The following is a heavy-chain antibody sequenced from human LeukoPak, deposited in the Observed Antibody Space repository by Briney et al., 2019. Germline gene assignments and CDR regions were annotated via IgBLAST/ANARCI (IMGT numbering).Heavy chain of an antibody. CDR1: GFTFSRYS. V-gene: IGHV3-21*01. CDR2: INSDGIWI. J-gene: IGHJ5*02. D-gene: IGHD1-26*01. CDR3: ARDAGGRTQREGWFDP. Sequence: GGSLRLSCAASGFTFSRYSMNWVRQAPGKGLEWVSSINSDGIWIYYADSVKGRFTISRDNARNSLYLQMNSLRVEDTAVYYCARDAGGRTQREGWFDPWGQGTLVTVSS.